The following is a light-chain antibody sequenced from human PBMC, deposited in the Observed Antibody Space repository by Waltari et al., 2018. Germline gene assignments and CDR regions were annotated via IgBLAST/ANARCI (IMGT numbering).Light chain of an antibody. CDR1: QSLSSN. V-gene: IGKV3-15*01. J-gene: IGKJ1*01. CDR3: QERGRT. CDR2: GAS. Sequence: IVMTHSPATLSVSPGEGATLACKASQSLSSNLAWYQQKPGQLPRLLIYGASTRATGIPARFSGSGSGTEFTLTISSLQAEDFAVYYCQERGRTFGQGTKVEIK.